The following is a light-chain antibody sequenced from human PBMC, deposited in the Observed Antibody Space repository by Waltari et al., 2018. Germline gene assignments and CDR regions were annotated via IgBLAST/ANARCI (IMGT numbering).Light chain of an antibody. CDR1: TNDVGNHYL. Sequence: QSALTQPASMSASPGQPATIPCTATTNDVGNHYLVSWYQQHPGRAPKLLIFQGTKRPSEVSGRFSGSKSADTASLTISGLQPEDEADYYCCSYAGTWLFGGGTKVTVL. CDR2: QGT. J-gene: IGLJ3*02. CDR3: CSYAGTWL. V-gene: IGLV2-23*01.